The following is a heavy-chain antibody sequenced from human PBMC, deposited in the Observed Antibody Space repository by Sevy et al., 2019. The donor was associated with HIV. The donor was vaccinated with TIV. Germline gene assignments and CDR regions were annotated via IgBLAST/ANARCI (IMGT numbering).Heavy chain of an antibody. Sequence: GGYLRLSCAASGFTFSNYAMSWVRQAPGKGLEWVSDISGSGDSTYYADSVKGRFTISRDNSKNTLYLQMSSLRADDRAVYYCAKLYYDFWSGYYPHTFDFWGQGTMVTVSS. CDR2: ISGSGDST. CDR1: GFTFSNYA. D-gene: IGHD3-3*01. J-gene: IGHJ3*01. CDR3: AKLYYDFWSGYYPHTFDF. V-gene: IGHV3-23*01.